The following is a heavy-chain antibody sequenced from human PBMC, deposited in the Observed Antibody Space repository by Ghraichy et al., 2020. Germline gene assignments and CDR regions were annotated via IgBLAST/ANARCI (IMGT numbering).Heavy chain of an antibody. D-gene: IGHD3-22*01. CDR2: ISATGANT. Sequence: GGSLRLSCAASGFTFSDHAMSWVRQAPGKGLEWVLSISATGANTYSADSVKGRLSISRDNSRNTVFLHMNFLTADDTAVYYCVVNHLLGSSGYTFDQWGQGALVIVSA. CDR1: GFTFSDHA. J-gene: IGHJ4*02. V-gene: IGHV3-23*01. CDR3: VVNHLLGSSGYTFDQ.